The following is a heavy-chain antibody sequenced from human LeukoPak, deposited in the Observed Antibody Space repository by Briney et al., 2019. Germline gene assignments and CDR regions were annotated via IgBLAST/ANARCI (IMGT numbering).Heavy chain of an antibody. Sequence: SETLSLTCTVSGGSISSYYWSWIRQPPGKGLEWIGYIYYSGSTNYNPFLKSRVTISVDTSKNQFSLKLSSVTAADTAVYYCARERIYDFWSGYWAFDIWGQGTMVTVSS. D-gene: IGHD3-3*01. V-gene: IGHV4-59*01. CDR3: ARERIYDFWSGYWAFDI. CDR2: IYYSGST. CDR1: GGSISSYY. J-gene: IGHJ3*02.